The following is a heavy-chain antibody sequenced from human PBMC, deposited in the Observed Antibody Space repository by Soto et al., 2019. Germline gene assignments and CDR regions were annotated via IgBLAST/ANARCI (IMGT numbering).Heavy chain of an antibody. J-gene: IGHJ4*02. Sequence: PXESLSLSCAASGFTFTSYTMNWVRQAPGKGLEWVSSISSSSDYIYYADSMKGRVTISRDNAKNSLFLDMNSLTGEDTAVYYCAGARVYATGPLDFWGQGTLVTVSS. CDR2: ISSSSDYI. D-gene: IGHD6-13*01. CDR1: GFTFTSYT. V-gene: IGHV3-21*06. CDR3: AGARVYATGPLDF.